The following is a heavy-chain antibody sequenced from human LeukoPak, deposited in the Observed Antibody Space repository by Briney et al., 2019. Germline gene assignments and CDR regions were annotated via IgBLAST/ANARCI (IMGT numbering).Heavy chain of an antibody. CDR2: ISGHSDST. CDR3: AGYVWGTYRYTNY. D-gene: IGHD3-16*02. V-gene: IGHV3-23*01. Sequence: GGSLRLSCAASGFTFSSYAMSWVRQAPGQGPEWVSGISGHSDSTYHADSVKGRFTISSDNSKNTLYLQMNSLRAEGTAVYYCAGYVWGTYRYTNYWGQGTLVTVSS. CDR1: GFTFSSYA. J-gene: IGHJ4*02.